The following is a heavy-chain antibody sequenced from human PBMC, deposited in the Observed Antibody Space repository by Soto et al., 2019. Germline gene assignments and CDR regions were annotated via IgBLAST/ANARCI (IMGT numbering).Heavy chain of an antibody. D-gene: IGHD2-15*01. CDR2: IDWDDDK. V-gene: IGHV2-70*01. CDR1: GFSLSTSGMS. J-gene: IGHJ4*02. CDR3: ARVRGGGTYCKWGYFDC. Sequence: SGPTLVNPTQTLTLTCTFSGFSLSTSGMSVSWIRQPPGKALEWLAFIDWDDDKYYSTSLKTRLTISKDTSKNQVVLTMTNMDTVDTATYYCARVRGGGTYCKWGYFDCWGQGTRVTVAS.